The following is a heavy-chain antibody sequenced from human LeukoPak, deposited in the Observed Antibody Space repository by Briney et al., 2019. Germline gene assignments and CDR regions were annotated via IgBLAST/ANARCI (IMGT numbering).Heavy chain of an antibody. CDR2: IYYSGST. V-gene: IGHV4-30-4*08. CDR1: GGSISSGDYY. D-gene: IGHD2-2*02. Sequence: SETLSLTCTVSGGSISSGDYYWSWIRQPPGKGLEWIGYIYYSGSTYYNPSLKSRVTISVDTSKNQFSLKLSSVTAADTAVDYCARSQLLYVACFDPGGKEPLVTVSS. J-gene: IGHJ5*02. CDR3: ARSQLLYVACFDP.